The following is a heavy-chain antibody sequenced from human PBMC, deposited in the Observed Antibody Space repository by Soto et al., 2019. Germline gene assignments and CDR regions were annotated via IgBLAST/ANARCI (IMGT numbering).Heavy chain of an antibody. V-gene: IGHV4-38-2*01. CDR1: GYSISSSYY. D-gene: IGHD2-21*02. CDR2: IYHSGST. Sequence: PSETLSLTCAVSGYSISSSYYWGWILQPPGKGLEWSGSIYHSGSTYYNPSLKSRVTISVDTSKTQFSLKLSSVTAADTAVYYCARAPVTWVDPWRQGTLVTVS. CDR3: ARAPVTWVDP. J-gene: IGHJ5*02.